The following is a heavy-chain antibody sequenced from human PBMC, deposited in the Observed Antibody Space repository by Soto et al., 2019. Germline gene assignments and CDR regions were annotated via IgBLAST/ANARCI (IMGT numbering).Heavy chain of an antibody. D-gene: IGHD2-2*01. V-gene: IGHV4-4*07. CDR1: GGSISSYY. J-gene: IGHJ6*02. CDR3: ARGRLYCSSTSCYPSYYYYGMDV. CDR2: IYTSGST. Sequence: QVQLQESGPGLVKPSETLSLTCTVSGGSISSYYWCWIRQPAGKGLEWIGRIYTSGSTNYNPSLKSRVTMSVDTSKNQFSLKLSSVTAADTAVYYCARGRLYCSSTSCYPSYYYYGMDVWGQGPTVTVSS.